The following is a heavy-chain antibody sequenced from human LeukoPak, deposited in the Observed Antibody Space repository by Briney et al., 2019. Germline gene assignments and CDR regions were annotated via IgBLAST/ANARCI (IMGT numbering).Heavy chain of an antibody. Sequence: ASVKVSCKASGYTFTSYDINWVRQATGQGLEWMGWMNPNSGNTGYAQKFQGRVTMTRNTSISTAYMELSGLRSEDTAVYYCARVYCSGGSCYSDYWGQGTLVTVSS. V-gene: IGHV1-8*01. CDR1: GYTFTSYD. J-gene: IGHJ4*02. CDR2: MNPNSGNT. D-gene: IGHD2-15*01. CDR3: ARVYCSGGSCYSDY.